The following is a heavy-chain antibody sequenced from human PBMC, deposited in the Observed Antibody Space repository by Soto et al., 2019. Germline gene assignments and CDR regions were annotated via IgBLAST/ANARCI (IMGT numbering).Heavy chain of an antibody. CDR3: ARGGWSIDY. CDR1: GGSMSGNY. V-gene: IGHV4-59*01. D-gene: IGHD2-15*01. Sequence: QVQLQESGPGLVKPSETLSLTCSVSGGSMSGNYWSWIRQSPGQGLEWIGYVYYSGTTSYNPSLRXRXTXXRDTSRTHFPLKLTPLTAADTAVYYCARGGWSIDYGGRWTLVTVSS. CDR2: VYYSGTT. J-gene: IGHJ4*02.